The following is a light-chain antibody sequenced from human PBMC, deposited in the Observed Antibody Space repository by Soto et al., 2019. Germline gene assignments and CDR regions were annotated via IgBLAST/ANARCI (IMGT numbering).Light chain of an antibody. CDR3: CSYVGSYTSYV. J-gene: IGLJ1*01. CDR2: DVT. CDR1: SSDVGTYSF. Sequence: QSALTQPRSVSGSPGQSVTISCTGTSSDVGTYSFVSWYQQHPGKAPKFMIYDVTKRPSGVPDRFSGSKSGNTASLTISGLQAEDEADYYCCSYVGSYTSYVFGTGTKVTVL. V-gene: IGLV2-11*01.